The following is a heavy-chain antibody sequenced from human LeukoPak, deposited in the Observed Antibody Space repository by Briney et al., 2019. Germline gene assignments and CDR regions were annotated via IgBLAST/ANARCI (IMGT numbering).Heavy chain of an antibody. CDR3: VRQDGYYYDSSGYGDDVFDM. D-gene: IGHD3-22*01. CDR2: IYPGNSDT. V-gene: IGHV5-51*01. Sequence: GDSLKISCKASGYSFSTYWMAWLRQMPGKGLEWMGIIYPGNSDTRYSPSFQGQVTISVDKSISTAYLQWSSLKDSETAMYYCVRQDGYYYDSSGYGDDVFDMWGQGTMVTVSS. J-gene: IGHJ3*02. CDR1: GYSFSTYW.